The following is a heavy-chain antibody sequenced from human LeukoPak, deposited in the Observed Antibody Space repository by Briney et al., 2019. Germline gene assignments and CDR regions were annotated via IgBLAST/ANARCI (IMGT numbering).Heavy chain of an antibody. V-gene: IGHV3-23*01. CDR2: ISGSGGST. D-gene: IGHD3-22*01. CDR3: AKKLSYYDSSGHFDY. J-gene: IGHJ4*02. Sequence: PGGSLRLSCAASGFTFSTYSMNWVRQAPGKGLEWVPAISGSGGSTYYADSVKGRFTISRDNSKNTLYLQMNSLRAEDTAVYYCAKKLSYYDSSGHFDYWGQGTLVTVSS. CDR1: GFTFSTYS.